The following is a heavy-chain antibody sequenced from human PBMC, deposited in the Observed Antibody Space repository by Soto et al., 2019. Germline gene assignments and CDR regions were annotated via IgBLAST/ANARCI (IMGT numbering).Heavy chain of an antibody. J-gene: IGHJ4*02. CDR2: ISSSSSYI. D-gene: IGHD6-13*01. Sequence: EVQLVESGGGLVKPGGSLRLSCAASGFTFSSYSMNWVRQAPGKGLEWVSSISSSSSYIYYADSVKGRFTIPRDNANKSLYLQMNSLRAEDTAVYDSARELQSSSCDYWGQGTLVTVSS. CDR3: ARELQSSSCDY. CDR1: GFTFSSYS. V-gene: IGHV3-21*03.